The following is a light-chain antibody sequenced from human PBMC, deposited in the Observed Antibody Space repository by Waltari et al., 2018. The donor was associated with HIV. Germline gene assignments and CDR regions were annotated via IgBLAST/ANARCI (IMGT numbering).Light chain of an antibody. CDR2: KDT. CDR3: VGWDSRLRGYV. J-gene: IGLJ1*01. Sequence: QSVLTQPPSASGAPGQRVTISCSGSSSNIENDNLYWYQQFPGAAPKLLIYKDTQRPSGVPYRFPGSKSGTSASLAIGGLRSDDEADYYCVGWDSRLRGYVFGAGTKVTVL. CDR1: SSNIENDN. V-gene: IGLV1-47*01.